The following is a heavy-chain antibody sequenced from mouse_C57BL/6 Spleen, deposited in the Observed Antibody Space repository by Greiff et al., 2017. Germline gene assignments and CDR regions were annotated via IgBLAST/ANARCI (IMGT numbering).Heavy chain of an antibody. V-gene: IGHV1-26*01. Sequence: VQLKQSGPELVKPGASVKISCKASGYTFTDYYMNWVKQSHGKSLEWIGDINPNNGGTSYNQKFKGKATLTVDKSSSTAYMELRSLTSEDSAVYYCARTVVARYFDVWGTGTTVTVSS. J-gene: IGHJ1*03. D-gene: IGHD1-1*01. CDR3: ARTVVARYFDV. CDR1: GYTFTDYY. CDR2: INPNNGGT.